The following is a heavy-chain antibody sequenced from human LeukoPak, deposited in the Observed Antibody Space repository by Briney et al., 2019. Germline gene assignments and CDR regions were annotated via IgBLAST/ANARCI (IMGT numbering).Heavy chain of an antibody. V-gene: IGHV3-48*01. CDR1: GFTFSSYS. Sequence: PGGSLRLSCAASGFTFSSYSMNWVRQAPGKGLEWVSSISSSSSTIYYADSVKGRFTISRDNAKNSLYLQMNSLRAEDTAVYYCARDSYDYGDYGPRWFDPWGQGTLVAVSS. D-gene: IGHD4-17*01. CDR2: ISSSSSTI. J-gene: IGHJ5*02. CDR3: ARDSYDYGDYGPRWFDP.